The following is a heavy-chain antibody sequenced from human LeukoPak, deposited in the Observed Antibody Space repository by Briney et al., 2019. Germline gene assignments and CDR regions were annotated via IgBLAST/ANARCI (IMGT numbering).Heavy chain of an antibody. V-gene: IGHV4-34*01. CDR2: INHSGST. D-gene: IGHD1-1*01. J-gene: IGHJ3*02. Sequence: SETLSLTCAVYGGSFSGYYWSWIRQPPGKGLEWVGEINHSGSTNYNPSLKSRVTISVAKSKNQFSLKLSSVTAADTAVYYCARQPNRATTGTTRWSTFDSWGQGTMVTVSS. CDR3: ARQPNRATTGTTRWSTFDS. CDR1: GGSFSGYY.